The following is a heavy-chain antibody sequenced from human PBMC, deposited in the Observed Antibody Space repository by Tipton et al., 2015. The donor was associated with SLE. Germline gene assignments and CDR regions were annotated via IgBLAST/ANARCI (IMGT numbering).Heavy chain of an antibody. V-gene: IGHV3-9*01. J-gene: IGHJ5*02. CDR2: IGWNSGSI. D-gene: IGHD3-10*01. CDR1: GSTFKNYA. CDR3: ARDGYYGSGSYP. Sequence: SLRLSCAASGSTFKNYAMPWVRQVPGKGLEWVSGIGWNSGSIGYADSVKGRFTISRDNAKNSLYLQMNSLRAEDTAVYYCARDGYYGSGSYPWGQGTLVTVSS.